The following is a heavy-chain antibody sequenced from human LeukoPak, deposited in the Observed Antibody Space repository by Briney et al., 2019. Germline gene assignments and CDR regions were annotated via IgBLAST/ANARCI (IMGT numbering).Heavy chain of an antibody. D-gene: IGHD3-16*01. CDR1: GFTFSSYW. V-gene: IGHV3-7*03. J-gene: IGHJ6*02. CDR3: ARGGGLDV. CDR2: IKRDGSEK. Sequence: GGSLRLSCAASGFTFSSYWMSWVRQAPGKGLEWVANIKRDGSEKYYVDSVKGRFTISRDNAKNSLYLQMSNLRAEDTAVYFCARGGGLDVWGQGATVTVSS.